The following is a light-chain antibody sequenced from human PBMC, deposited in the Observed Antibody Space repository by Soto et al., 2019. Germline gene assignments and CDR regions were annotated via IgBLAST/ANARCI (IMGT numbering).Light chain of an antibody. J-gene: IGKJ2*01. CDR1: QTINTD. Sequence: EIVMTQSPGTLSVSPGERATLSCRASQTINTDLTWYQQKPGHAPRLLMFDASTRATVVPPRLRGSGSVTEFTLTISSLQSEDFAVCYCQQYFSWPPKTFGQGTYREIK. CDR3: QQYFSWPPKT. CDR2: DAS. V-gene: IGKV3-15*01.